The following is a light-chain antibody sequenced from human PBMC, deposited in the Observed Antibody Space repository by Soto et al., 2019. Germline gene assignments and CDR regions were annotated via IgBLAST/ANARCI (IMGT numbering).Light chain of an antibody. Sequence: DIQMTQSPSSLSASVGDRVTITCRASQSISNYLNWYQQKPGKAPKLLIYAASSLQSGVPSRFSGSGSGTDFTLTISSLQPEDVATYYCQQNYSTPLTFGQGTKVDIK. CDR2: AAS. V-gene: IGKV1-39*01. CDR1: QSISNY. J-gene: IGKJ1*01. CDR3: QQNYSTPLT.